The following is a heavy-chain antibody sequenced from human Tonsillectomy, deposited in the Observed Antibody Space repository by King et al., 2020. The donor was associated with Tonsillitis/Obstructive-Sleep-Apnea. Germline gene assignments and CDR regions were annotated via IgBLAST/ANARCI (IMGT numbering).Heavy chain of an antibody. CDR2: IRTSSDYI. Sequence: VQLVESGGGLVKPGGSLRLSCAASGFTFSGYYMNWVRQAPGKGLEWVSSIRTSSDYIYYADSVKGRFTISRDNAKNSLYLQMNSLRDDDTAVYHCARGPGDPWGSFWYFDLWGRGTLVTVSS. D-gene: IGHD7-27*01. V-gene: IGHV3-21*01. CDR1: GFTFSGYY. CDR3: ARGPGDPWGSFWYFDL. J-gene: IGHJ2*01.